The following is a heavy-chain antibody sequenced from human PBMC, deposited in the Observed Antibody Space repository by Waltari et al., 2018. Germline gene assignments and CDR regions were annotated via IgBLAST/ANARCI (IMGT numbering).Heavy chain of an antibody. D-gene: IGHD2-15*01. Sequence: QVQLVQSGAEVKKPGSSVKVSCKASGGTFSSYAISWVRQAPGQGLEWIGRSVPIFGTANYAQKFQGRVTITADKSTSTACMELSSLISEETAVYYCARDLLPPHYAFDIWGQGTMVTVSS. CDR2: SVPIFGTA. CDR1: GGTFSSYA. J-gene: IGHJ3*02. V-gene: IGHV1-69*13. CDR3: ARDLLPPHYAFDI.